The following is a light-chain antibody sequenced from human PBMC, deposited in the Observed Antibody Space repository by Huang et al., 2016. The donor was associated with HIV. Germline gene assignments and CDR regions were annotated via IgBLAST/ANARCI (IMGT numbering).Light chain of an antibody. V-gene: IGKV3-15*01. J-gene: IGKJ1*01. Sequence: EIVMTQSPATLSVSPGEKATLSCRASQSVAQHFAWYQQKPGQAPRLLIYGACARATGLPARFSGSGSGTEFTLTSISLQSEDFAVYYCHHYSNWPPTWTFGQGTKVEIK. CDR1: QSVAQH. CDR3: HHYSNWPPTWT. CDR2: GAC.